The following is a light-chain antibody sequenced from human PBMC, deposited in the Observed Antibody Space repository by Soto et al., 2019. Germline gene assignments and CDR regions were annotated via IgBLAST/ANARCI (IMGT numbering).Light chain of an antibody. Sequence: EIVLTQSPGTLSLTPGERATLSCRASQSVSSSYLAWYQQKPGQAPRLXVYGASTRATDAPPRVSCSGSGTEFSLTISSLKSEDFETYYCQQYSSWPRTFGQGTNVDIK. CDR1: QSVSSSY. CDR2: GAS. CDR3: QQYSSWPRT. V-gene: IGKV3-20*01. J-gene: IGKJ1*01.